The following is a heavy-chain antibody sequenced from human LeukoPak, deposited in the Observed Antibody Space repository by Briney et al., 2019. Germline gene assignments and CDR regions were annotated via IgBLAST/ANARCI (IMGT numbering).Heavy chain of an antibody. CDR3: ARGMYCSSISCYGSYLDY. CDR1: GGSISSGDYY. J-gene: IGHJ4*02. Sequence: SETLSLTCTVSGGSISSGDYYWNWIPQAPGKGLEWVGYISYSGSINYNPSLKSRVTISVDTTKNQFSLKLSSVTAADTAVYYCARGMYCSSISCYGSYLDYWGQGTLVTVSS. CDR2: ISYSGSI. V-gene: IGHV4-30-4*01. D-gene: IGHD2-2*01.